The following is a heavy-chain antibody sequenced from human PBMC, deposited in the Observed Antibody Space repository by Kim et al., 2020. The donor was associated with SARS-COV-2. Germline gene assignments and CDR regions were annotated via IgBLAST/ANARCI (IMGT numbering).Heavy chain of an antibody. Sequence: GGSLRLSCAASGFTFSSYWMSWVRQAPGKGLEWVANIKQDGSEKYYVDSVKDRFTISRDNAKNSLYLQMNSLRAEDMAVYYCASPRGYYDSSGPFDYWGQGTLVTVSS. CDR3: ASPRGYYDSSGPFDY. D-gene: IGHD3-22*01. CDR2: IKQDGSEK. V-gene: IGHV3-7*01. CDR1: GFTFSSYW. J-gene: IGHJ4*02.